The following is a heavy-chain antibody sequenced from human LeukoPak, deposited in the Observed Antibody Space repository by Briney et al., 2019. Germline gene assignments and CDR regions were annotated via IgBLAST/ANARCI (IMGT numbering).Heavy chain of an antibody. CDR3: ARDSGECTNGVCSYWFDP. V-gene: IGHV1-2*04. Sequence: ASXXVXCXAXXYTXTXYYMHWVRQAPGQGLEWMXWINPNSGGTNYAQKFQGWVTMTRDTSISTAYMELSRLRSDDTAVYYCARDSGECTNGVCSYWFDPWGQGTLVTVSS. CDR1: XYTXTXYY. J-gene: IGHJ5*02. D-gene: IGHD2-8*01. CDR2: INPNSGGT.